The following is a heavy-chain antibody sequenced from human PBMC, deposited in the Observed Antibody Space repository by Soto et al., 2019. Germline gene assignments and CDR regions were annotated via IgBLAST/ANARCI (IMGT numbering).Heavy chain of an antibody. J-gene: IGHJ4*02. Sequence: PGGSLRLSFAASAFPFRNYPMSWVRQAPGKGLEWVSGINDSGASTDHEDSVKGRFTISKDNAKNSLYLQMNSLRAEDTAVYYCARHSGSYPDYWGQGTLVTVS. D-gene: IGHD1-26*01. CDR1: AFPFRNYP. CDR3: ARHSGSYPDY. CDR2: INDSGAST. V-gene: IGHV3-23*01.